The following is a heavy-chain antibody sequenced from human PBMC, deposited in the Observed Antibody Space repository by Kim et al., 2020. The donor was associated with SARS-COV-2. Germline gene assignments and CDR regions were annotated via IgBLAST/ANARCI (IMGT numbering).Heavy chain of an antibody. D-gene: IGHD3-22*01. CDR1: GFTFSNAW. V-gene: IGHV3-15*01. Sequence: GGSLRLSCAASGFTFSNAWMSWVRQAPGKGLEWVGRIKSKTDGGTTDYAAPVKGRFTISRDDSKNTLYLQMNSLKTEDTAVYYCTTGLAITMIVVVITRHQTGSDAFDIWGQGTMVTVSS. J-gene: IGHJ3*02. CDR2: IKSKTDGGTT. CDR3: TTGLAITMIVVVITRHQTGSDAFDI.